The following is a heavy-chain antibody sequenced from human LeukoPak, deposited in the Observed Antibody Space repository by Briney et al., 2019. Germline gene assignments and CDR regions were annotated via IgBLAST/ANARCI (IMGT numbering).Heavy chain of an antibody. CDR2: INPSDGSS. V-gene: IGHV1-46*01. J-gene: IGHJ4*02. CDR1: GYTFTNYY. D-gene: IGHD3-22*01. Sequence: ASVKVSCKTSGYTFTNYYMHWVRQAPRQGLAWMGIINPSDGSSTYAQKFQGRVTMTRDTSTSTVYMELNSLRSEDTAVYYCARGQSSANYYFEYWGQGTLVTVSS. CDR3: ARGQSSANYYFEY.